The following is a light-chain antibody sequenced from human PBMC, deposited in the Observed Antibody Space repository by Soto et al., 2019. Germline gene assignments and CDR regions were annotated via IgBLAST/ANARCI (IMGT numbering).Light chain of an antibody. CDR2: GPS. V-gene: IGKV3-20*01. Sequence: EVVLTQSPGTLSLSPGERATLSCRASQSVSRRYLAWYQQKPGQAPRLLIFGPSSRATGIPDRFSGSGSGTYFTLTISSLEPEDFAVYSCLQYDTSRPRYTFGQGTKLEIK. CDR3: LQYDTSRPRYT. CDR1: QSVSRRY. J-gene: IGKJ2*01.